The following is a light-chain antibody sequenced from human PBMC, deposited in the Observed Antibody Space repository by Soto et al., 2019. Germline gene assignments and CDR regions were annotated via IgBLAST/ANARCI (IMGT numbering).Light chain of an antibody. Sequence: IGLTQSPGTLSLSPEERATLSCRASQSVSNNYLAWYQQKPGQAPRLLIYGASNRATGIPDRFSGSGSGTDFTLTISRLEPEDFAVYYCQQYGSSGTFGQGTKVDI. J-gene: IGKJ1*01. CDR1: QSVSNNY. CDR2: GAS. CDR3: QQYGSSGT. V-gene: IGKV3-20*01.